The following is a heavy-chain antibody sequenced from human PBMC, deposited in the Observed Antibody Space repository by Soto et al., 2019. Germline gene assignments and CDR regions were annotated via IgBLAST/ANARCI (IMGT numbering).Heavy chain of an antibody. D-gene: IGHD2-2*01. J-gene: IGHJ4*02. CDR3: ARALRYCSSTSCLPYYYFDY. CDR1: GDSVSSNSAA. Sequence: SQTLSLTCVISGDSVSSNSAAWNWIRQSPSRGLEWLGRTYYRSKWYNDYAVSVKSRITINPDTSKNQFSLQLNSVTPEDTAVYYCARALRYCSSTSCLPYYYFDYWGQGTLVTVSS. CDR2: TYYRSKWYN. V-gene: IGHV6-1*01.